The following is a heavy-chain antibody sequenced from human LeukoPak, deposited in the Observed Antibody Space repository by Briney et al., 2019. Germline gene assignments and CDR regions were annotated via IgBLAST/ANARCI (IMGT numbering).Heavy chain of an antibody. J-gene: IGHJ4*02. V-gene: IGHV1-69-2*01. CDR1: GYTFTDYY. CDR2: VDPEDGET. CDR3: AREGVDTAMVLVG. Sequence: VASVKISRKVSGYTFTDYYMHWVQQAPGKGLEWMGLVDPEDGETIYAEKFQGRVTITADTCTDTAYMELSSLRSEDTAVYYCAREGVDTAMVLVGWGQGTLVTVSS. D-gene: IGHD5-18*01.